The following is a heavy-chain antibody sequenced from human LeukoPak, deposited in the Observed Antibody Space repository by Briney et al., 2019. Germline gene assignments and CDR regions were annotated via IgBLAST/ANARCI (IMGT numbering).Heavy chain of an antibody. CDR3: ARADYVLSACDY. D-gene: IGHD3-16*01. J-gene: IGHJ4*02. V-gene: IGHV4-39*07. CDR1: GVSISSSNSY. Sequence: SETLSLTCTVSGVSISSSNSYWGWIRQPPGKGLEWIGSIYYSGSTYYNPSLKSRVTISVDTSKNQFSLKLSSVTAADTAVYYCARADYVLSACDYWGQGTLVTVSS. CDR2: IYYSGST.